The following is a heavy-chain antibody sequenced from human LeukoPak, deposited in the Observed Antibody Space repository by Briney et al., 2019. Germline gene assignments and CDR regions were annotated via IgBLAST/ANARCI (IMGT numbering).Heavy chain of an antibody. V-gene: IGHV4-59*12. CDR1: GGSISSYY. J-gene: IGHJ3*02. Sequence: SETLSLTCTVSGGSISSYYWSWIRQPPGKGLEWIGYIYYSGSTNYNPSLKSRVTISLDTSKNQFSLKLTSVTAADTAVYYCARLYRATDAFDIWGQGTMVTVSS. CDR2: IYYSGST. CDR3: ARLYRATDAFDI. D-gene: IGHD1-26*01.